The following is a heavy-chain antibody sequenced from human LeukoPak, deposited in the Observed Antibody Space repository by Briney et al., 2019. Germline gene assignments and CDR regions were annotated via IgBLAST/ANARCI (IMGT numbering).Heavy chain of an antibody. V-gene: IGHV3-23*01. D-gene: IGHD6-6*01. Sequence: GRSLRLSCAASGFTFTSNAMNWVRQAPGEGLEWVSAISGSGGSTYHADSVKGRFTISRDNSKNTLFLQMNSLRAEDPAVYYCAKGRGIAARPDYFDYWGQGTLVTVSS. CDR2: ISGSGGST. J-gene: IGHJ4*02. CDR1: GFTFTSNA. CDR3: AKGRGIAARPDYFDY.